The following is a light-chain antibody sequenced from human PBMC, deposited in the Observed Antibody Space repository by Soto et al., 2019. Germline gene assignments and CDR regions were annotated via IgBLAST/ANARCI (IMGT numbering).Light chain of an antibody. V-gene: IGLV2-14*01. CDR3: SSYTSSSTYV. J-gene: IGLJ1*01. CDR1: SSDVGGYSY. CDR2: EVS. Sequence: QSALTQPRSVSGSPGHSVTIYCSGTSSDVGGYSYVSWYQQHPGKAPKLMIYEVSNRPSGVSNRFSGSKSGNTASLTISGLQAEDEADYYCSSYTSSSTYVFGTGTKV.